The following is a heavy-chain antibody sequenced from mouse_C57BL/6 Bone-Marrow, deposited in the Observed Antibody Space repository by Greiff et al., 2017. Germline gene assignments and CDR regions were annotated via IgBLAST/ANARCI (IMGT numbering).Heavy chain of an antibody. CDR1: GFSFNTYA. CDR3: VRHVGGSSSFAY. Sequence: EVMLVESGGGLVQPKGSLKLSCAASGFSFNTYAMNWVRQAPGKGLEWVARIRSKSNNYATYYADSVKDRFTISRDDSESMLYLQMNNLKTEDTAMYYCVRHVGGSSSFAYWGQGTLVTVSA. J-gene: IGHJ3*01. D-gene: IGHD1-1*01. CDR2: IRSKSNNYAT. V-gene: IGHV10-1*01.